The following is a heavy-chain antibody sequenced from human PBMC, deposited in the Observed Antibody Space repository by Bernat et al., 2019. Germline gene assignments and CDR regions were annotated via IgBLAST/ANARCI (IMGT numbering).Heavy chain of an antibody. CDR3: ARDSHRGLGAFDI. CDR1: GITFSNYA. CDR2: ISGSGGNT. D-gene: IGHD3-16*01. J-gene: IGHJ3*02. Sequence: EVQLLESGGGLVQPGGSLRLSCAASGITFSNYAMSWVRQAPGKGLEWVSAISGSGGNTYYADSVKGRFTISRDNSKNTLYLQMNSLRAEDTAVYYCARDSHRGLGAFDIWGQGTMVTVSS. V-gene: IGHV3-23*01.